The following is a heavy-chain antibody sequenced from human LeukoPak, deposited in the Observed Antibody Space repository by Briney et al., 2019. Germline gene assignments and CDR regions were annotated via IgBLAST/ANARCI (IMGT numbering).Heavy chain of an antibody. CDR3: ARDVGWNEYYYYYYYMDV. D-gene: IGHD1-1*01. CDR1: GYTFTGYY. Sequence: ASVKVSCKASGYTFTGYYMHWVRQAPGQALEWMGWINPNSGGTNYAQKFQGRVTMTRDTSISTAYMELSRLRSDDTAVYYCARDVGWNEYYYYYYYMDVWGKGTTVTVSS. J-gene: IGHJ6*03. V-gene: IGHV1-2*02. CDR2: INPNSGGT.